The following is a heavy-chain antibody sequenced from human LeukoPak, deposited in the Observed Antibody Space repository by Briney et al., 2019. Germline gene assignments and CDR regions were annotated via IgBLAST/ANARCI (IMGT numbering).Heavy chain of an antibody. CDR3: AKNRYGDYASDY. CDR2: ISGSGGTT. J-gene: IGHJ4*02. D-gene: IGHD4-17*01. V-gene: IGHV3-23*01. Sequence: PGGFLRLSCAASGFTFSSYAMSWVRQAPGKGLEWVSSISGSGGTTYYADSVKGRFTISRDNSKNTLSLQMNSLRAEDTAVYYCAKNRYGDYASDYWGQGTLVTVSS. CDR1: GFTFSSYA.